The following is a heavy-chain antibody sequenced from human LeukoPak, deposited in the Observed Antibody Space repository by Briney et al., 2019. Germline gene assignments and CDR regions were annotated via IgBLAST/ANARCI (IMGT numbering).Heavy chain of an antibody. CDR1: GFTFSHYW. V-gene: IGHV3-7*01. J-gene: IGHJ4*02. CDR2: IKPDGSDT. Sequence: GGSLRLSCAVSGFTFSHYWMSWVRQAPGKGLEWVANIKPDGSDTYYMDSVEGRFTISRDNAMSSLYLQMNSLGAEDTAVYYCARVGYSNYDLDFWGQGTLVTVSS. D-gene: IGHD3-3*01. CDR3: ARVGYSNYDLDF.